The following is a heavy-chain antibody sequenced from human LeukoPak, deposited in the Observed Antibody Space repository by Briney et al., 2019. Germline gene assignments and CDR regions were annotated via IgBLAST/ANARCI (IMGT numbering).Heavy chain of an antibody. V-gene: IGHV3-30*04. CDR1: GFTFSSYS. Sequence: GGSLRLSCAASGFTFSSYSMHWVRQAPGKGLEWVAVIPYDGSNKYYADSVKGRSTISRHNSKNTLYLQINSLRAEDTAVYYCATDSFGFGVRYYFDYWGQGTLVTVSS. CDR2: IPYDGSNK. D-gene: IGHD3-10*01. CDR3: ATDSFGFGVRYYFDY. J-gene: IGHJ4*02.